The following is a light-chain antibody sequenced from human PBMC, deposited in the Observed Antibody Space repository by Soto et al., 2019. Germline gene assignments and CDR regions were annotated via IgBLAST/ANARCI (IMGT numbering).Light chain of an antibody. V-gene: IGKV1-17*01. CDR2: GSS. CDR1: QAIRND. J-gene: IGKJ1*01. Sequence: DIQMTQSPSSLSASVGDRVTITCRASQAIRNDLAWYQQKPGRAPKRLIYGSSTLQSGVPLRFSGSGSGTEFTLTISSLQPEDFATYYCLQQNVFPRAFGQGTKVEIK. CDR3: LQQNVFPRA.